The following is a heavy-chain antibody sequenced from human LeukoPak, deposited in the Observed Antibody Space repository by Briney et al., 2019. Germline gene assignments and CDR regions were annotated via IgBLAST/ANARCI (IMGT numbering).Heavy chain of an antibody. Sequence: GGSLRLSCAASGFTFSSYGMHWVRQAPGKGLEWVAFIRYDGSNKYYADSVKGRFTISRDNSKNTLHLQMNSLRVEDTAVYYCAKDLRYSGSPRAFDIWGQGTMVTVSS. CDR3: AKDLRYSGSPRAFDI. D-gene: IGHD1-26*01. V-gene: IGHV3-30*02. CDR1: GFTFSSYG. J-gene: IGHJ3*02. CDR2: IRYDGSNK.